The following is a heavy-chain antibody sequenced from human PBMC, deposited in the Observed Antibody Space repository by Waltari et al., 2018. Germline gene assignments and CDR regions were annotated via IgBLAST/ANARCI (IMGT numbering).Heavy chain of an antibody. J-gene: IGHJ4*02. V-gene: IGHV3-30*02. CDR3: VKGNEIDY. CDR1: GFTFTLFG. Sequence: QVHLVESGGGVVQPGGCLRRSLSAPGFTFTLFGMHWVRQAPGKGLEWVSFISYDGSNENYADSVKGRFTMSRDNSKKMLYVQMNNLRAEDSAVYYCVKGNEIDYWGQGTLVTVSS. D-gene: IGHD1-1*01. CDR2: ISYDGSNE.